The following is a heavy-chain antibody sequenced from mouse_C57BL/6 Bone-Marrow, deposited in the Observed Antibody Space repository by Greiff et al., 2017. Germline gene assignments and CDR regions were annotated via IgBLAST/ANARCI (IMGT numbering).Heavy chain of an antibody. V-gene: IGHV5-16*01. CDR2: INYDGSST. D-gene: IGHD1-1*01. J-gene: IGHJ2*01. CDR3: ARETVTTVVDWFDY. CDR1: GFTFSDYY. Sequence: EVNVVESEGGLVQPGSSMKLSCTASGFTFSDYYMAWVRQVPEKGLEWVANINYDGSSTYYLDSLKSRFIISRDNSKNILYLQMSSLKSEDTATVYCARETVTTVVDWFDYWGQGTTLTVSS.